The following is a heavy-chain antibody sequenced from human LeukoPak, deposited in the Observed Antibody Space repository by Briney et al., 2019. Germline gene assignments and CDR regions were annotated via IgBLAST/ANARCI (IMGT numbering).Heavy chain of an antibody. Sequence: SETLSLTCTVSGGSISSGGYYWSWIRQHPGEGLEWIGYIYYSGSTYYNPSLKSRVTISVDTSKNQFSLKLSSVTAADTAVYYCAILRGDYYYDSSGYYYWFDPWGQGTLVTVSS. CDR1: GGSISSGGYY. D-gene: IGHD3-22*01. CDR2: IYYSGST. V-gene: IGHV4-31*03. CDR3: AILRGDYYYDSSGYYYWFDP. J-gene: IGHJ5*02.